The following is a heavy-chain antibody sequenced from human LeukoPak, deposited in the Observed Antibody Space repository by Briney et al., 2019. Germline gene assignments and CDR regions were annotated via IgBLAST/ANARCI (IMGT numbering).Heavy chain of an antibody. CDR2: ITPIFGTA. J-gene: IGHJ4*02. V-gene: IGHV1-69*01. CDR1: GGTFSSYA. CDR3: ASSLGDSSGPFGY. Sequence: SVKVSCKASGGTFSSYAISWVRQAPGQGLEWMGGITPIFGTANYAQKFQGRVTITADESTSTAYMELSSLRSEDTAVYYCASSLGDSSGPFGYWGQGTLVTVSS. D-gene: IGHD3-22*01.